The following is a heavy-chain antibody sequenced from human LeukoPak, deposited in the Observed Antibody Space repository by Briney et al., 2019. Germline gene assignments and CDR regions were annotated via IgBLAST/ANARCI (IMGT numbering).Heavy chain of an antibody. J-gene: IGHJ4*02. CDR2: INHSGST. CDR1: GGSFSGYY. Sequence: ASETLSLTCAVYGGSFSGYYWSWIRQPPGKGLEWLGEINHSGSTNYNPSLKSRVTISVDTSKNQFSLKLSSVTAADTAVYYCARDCGGDCYSDYFDYWGQGTLVTVSS. D-gene: IGHD2-21*02. V-gene: IGHV4-34*01. CDR3: ARDCGGDCYSDYFDY.